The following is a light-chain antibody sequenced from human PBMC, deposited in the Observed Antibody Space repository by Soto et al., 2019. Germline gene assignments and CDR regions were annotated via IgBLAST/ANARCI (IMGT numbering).Light chain of an antibody. CDR2: EVS. V-gene: IGLV2-14*02. J-gene: IGLJ3*02. CDR1: SSDVGSYNL. Sequence: QSALTQPASVSGSPGQSITISCTGTSSDVGSYNLVSWYQQHPGKAPKLMISEVSNRPSGVSNRFSGSKSGNTASLPISGLQADDEADYYCSSDTGTSPPVVFGGGTKLTVL. CDR3: SSDTGTSPPVV.